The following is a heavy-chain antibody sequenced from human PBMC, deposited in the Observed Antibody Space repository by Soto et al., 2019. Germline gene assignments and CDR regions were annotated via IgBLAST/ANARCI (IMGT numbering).Heavy chain of an antibody. Sequence: XAILWLTGTVPGGCISSYYWSWIRQPPGKGLEWIGYIYYSGSTNYNPSLKSRVTISVDTSKNQFSLKLSSVTAADTAVYYCARALNSYYYGMDVWGQGTTVTVSS. CDR2: IYYSGST. J-gene: IGHJ6*02. V-gene: IGHV4-59*01. CDR3: ARALNSYYYGMDV. CDR1: GGCISSYY.